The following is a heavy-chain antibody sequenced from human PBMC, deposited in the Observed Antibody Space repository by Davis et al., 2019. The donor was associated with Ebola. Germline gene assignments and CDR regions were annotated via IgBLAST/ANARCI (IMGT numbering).Heavy chain of an antibody. CDR3: ARAHPDYSFDY. Sequence: MPSETLSLTCTVSGGSISSYYWSWIRQPPGKGLEWIGYIYYSGSTNYNPSLKSRVTISVDTSKNQFSLKLSSVTAADTAVYYCARAHPDYSFDYWGQGTLVTVSS. CDR2: IYYSGST. J-gene: IGHJ4*02. CDR1: GGSISSYY. D-gene: IGHD5-12*01. V-gene: IGHV4-59*01.